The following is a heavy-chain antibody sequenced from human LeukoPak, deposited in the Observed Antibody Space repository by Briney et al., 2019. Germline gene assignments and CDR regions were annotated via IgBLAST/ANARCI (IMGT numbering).Heavy chain of an antibody. V-gene: IGHV1-18*01. CDR1: GYTFTSYG. J-gene: IGHJ6*02. CDR2: ISAYNGNT. CDR3: ACGLEGSGPYGMDV. D-gene: IGHD2-15*01. Sequence: GASVKVSCKASGYTFTSYGISWVRQAPGQGLEWMGWISAYNGNTNYAQKLQGRVTMTTDTSTSTAYMELRSLRSDDTAVYYCACGLEGSGPYGMDVWGQGTTVTVSS.